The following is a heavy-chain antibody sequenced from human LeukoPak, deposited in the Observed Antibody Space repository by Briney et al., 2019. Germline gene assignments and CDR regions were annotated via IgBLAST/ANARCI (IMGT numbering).Heavy chain of an antibody. CDR3: ARRDSSSLIDY. Sequence: GGSLRLSCAASRFTFTNYAMHWVRQAPGKGLEWVAVVSYDRSRRYYADSVKGRFTISRDNSKNTLYLQMDSLRAEDTAVYYCARRDSSSLIDYWGQGTLVTVSS. J-gene: IGHJ4*02. V-gene: IGHV3-30*01. D-gene: IGHD6-6*01. CDR2: VSYDRSRR. CDR1: RFTFTNYA.